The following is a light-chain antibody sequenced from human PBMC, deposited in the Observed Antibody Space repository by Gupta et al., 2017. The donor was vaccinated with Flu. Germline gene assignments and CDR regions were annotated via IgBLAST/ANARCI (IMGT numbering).Light chain of an antibody. CDR2: GAS. V-gene: IGKV3-15*01. Sequence: PATLSVSPGERATLSCRASQSLANNLARFQQRPGQAPRLLIYGASTRGTTVPARYRRCGSGTDFTLTMRSLQSEDFTVYFCQLYYNWPRRFGPGTKLEV. CDR1: QSLANN. CDR3: QLYYNWPRR. J-gene: IGKJ1*01.